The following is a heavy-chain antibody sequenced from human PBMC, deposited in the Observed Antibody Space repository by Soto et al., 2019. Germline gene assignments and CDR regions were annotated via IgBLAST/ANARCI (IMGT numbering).Heavy chain of an antibody. V-gene: IGHV6-1*01. Sequence: PSQTLSLTCAISGDSVSSNSAAWNWIRQSPSRGLEWLGRTYYRSKWYNDYAVSVKSRITINPDTSKNQFSLQLNSVTPEDTAVYYCARFTMVRGRPYHYYGMDVWGQGTTVTVSS. J-gene: IGHJ6*02. CDR1: GDSVSSNSAA. CDR3: ARFTMVRGRPYHYYGMDV. CDR2: TYYRSKWYN. D-gene: IGHD3-10*01.